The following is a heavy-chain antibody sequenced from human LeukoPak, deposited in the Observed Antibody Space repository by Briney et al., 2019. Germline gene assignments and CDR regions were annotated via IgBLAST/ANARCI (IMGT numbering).Heavy chain of an antibody. D-gene: IGHD1-14*01. V-gene: IGHV4-39*01. Sequence: PSETLSLTCTVSGGSISDSRTYWSWIRQPPGKGLEWIGSIYYSGTTYYNPSLKSRVTISVDTSKNQFSLNLNSVTAADTAVYYCARHDSRNNDNWFDPWGHGTLVTVSS. CDR2: IYYSGTT. CDR3: ARHDSRNNDNWFDP. J-gene: IGHJ5*02. CDR1: GGSISDSRTY.